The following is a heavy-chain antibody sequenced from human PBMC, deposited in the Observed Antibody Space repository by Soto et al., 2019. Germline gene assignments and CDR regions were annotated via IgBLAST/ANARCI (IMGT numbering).Heavy chain of an antibody. Sequence: QVQLEESGGGVVQPGRSLRLSCEASGFTFNTYSMHWVSQPPGKGLEWLAAIWYDGTQKYYADSVKGRFIISRDNSKKTLYLEMNSLRAEDTAVYYCARAGGTTVTGLWHFDSWGQGTLVTVSS. D-gene: IGHD4-17*01. CDR2: IWYDGTQK. CDR1: GFTFNTYS. CDR3: ARAGGTTVTGLWHFDS. J-gene: IGHJ4*02. V-gene: IGHV3-33*01.